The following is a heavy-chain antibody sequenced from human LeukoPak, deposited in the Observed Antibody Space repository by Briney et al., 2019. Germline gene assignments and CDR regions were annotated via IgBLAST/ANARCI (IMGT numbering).Heavy chain of an antibody. Sequence: ASVKVSCKASGYTFTGYYMHWVRQAPGQGLEWMGWINPNSGGTNYAQKFQGRVTMTRDTSISTAYMELSRLRSDDTAVYYCARVYYGSGSYPGGYWGQGTLVTVSS. CDR2: INPNSGGT. D-gene: IGHD3-10*01. CDR3: ARVYYGSGSYPGGY. V-gene: IGHV1-2*02. J-gene: IGHJ4*02. CDR1: GYTFTGYY.